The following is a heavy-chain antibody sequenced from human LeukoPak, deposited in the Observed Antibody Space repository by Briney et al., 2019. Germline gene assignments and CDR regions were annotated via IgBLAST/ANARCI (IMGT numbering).Heavy chain of an antibody. J-gene: IGHJ4*02. CDR3: ARLTMATINPFDY. D-gene: IGHD5-24*01. CDR2: IYPGDSDT. CDR1: GYNFTSYW. V-gene: IGHV5-51*01. Sequence: GESLKISCKGSGYNFTSYWIDWVRQMPGKGLEWVGIIYPGDSDTRYSPSFQGQVTISADKSISTAYLQWSSLKASDTAMYYCARLTMATINPFDYWGQGTLVTVSS.